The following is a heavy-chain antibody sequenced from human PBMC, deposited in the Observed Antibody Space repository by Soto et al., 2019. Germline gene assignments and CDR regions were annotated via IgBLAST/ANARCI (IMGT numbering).Heavy chain of an antibody. CDR3: TREDLALWLPIDY. J-gene: IGHJ4*02. CDR2: IRSKAYGGTT. V-gene: IGHV3-49*04. D-gene: IGHD5-18*01. CDR1: GFTFGDYA. Sequence: PGGSLRLSCTASGFTFGDYAMSWVRQAPWKGLEWVGFIRSKAYGGTTEYAASVKGRFTISRDDSKSTAYLQMNSLKTEDTAVYYCTREDLALWLPIDYWGQGTLVTV.